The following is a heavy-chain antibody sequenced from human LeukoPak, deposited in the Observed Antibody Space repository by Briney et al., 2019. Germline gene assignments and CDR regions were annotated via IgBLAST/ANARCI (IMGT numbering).Heavy chain of an antibody. Sequence: SETLSLTCAVYGASFSGYYWSWIRQPPGKGLEWIGEINHSGSTNYNPSLKSRVTISVDTSKNQFSLKLSSVTAADTAVYYCARHRRRITMVRGVLNWFDPWGQGTLVTVSS. D-gene: IGHD3-10*01. CDR3: ARHRRRITMVRGVLNWFDP. V-gene: IGHV4-34*01. CDR1: GASFSGYY. CDR2: INHSGST. J-gene: IGHJ5*02.